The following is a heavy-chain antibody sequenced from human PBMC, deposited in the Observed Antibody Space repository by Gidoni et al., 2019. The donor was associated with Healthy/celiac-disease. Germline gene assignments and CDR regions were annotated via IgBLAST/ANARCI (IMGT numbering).Heavy chain of an antibody. D-gene: IGHD2-15*01. Sequence: QVQLVQSGAEVKKPGASVKVSCKASGYTFTGYYMHWVRQAPGQGREWMGWINPNSGGTNYAQKFQGRVTMTRDTSISTAYMELSRLRSDDTAVYYCARVLHCSGGSCYSGRYYYYGMDVWGQGTTVTVSS. V-gene: IGHV1-2*02. CDR2: INPNSGGT. CDR1: GYTFTGYY. CDR3: ARVLHCSGGSCYSGRYYYYGMDV. J-gene: IGHJ6*02.